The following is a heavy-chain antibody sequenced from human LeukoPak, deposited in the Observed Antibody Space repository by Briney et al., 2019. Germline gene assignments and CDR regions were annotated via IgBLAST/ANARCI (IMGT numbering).Heavy chain of an antibody. D-gene: IGHD3-9*01. CDR2: IFSSGAT. Sequence: SQTLSLTCIVSGVSISSGDYYWGWIRQPPGKGLEWLGNIFSSGATYYNPSLKSRVTISVDTSKNQFSLRLSSVTAADTAVYYCARDLAPINDAFNIWGQGTMVTVSS. CDR1: GVSISSGDYY. V-gene: IGHV4-30-4*01. CDR3: ARDLAPINDAFNI. J-gene: IGHJ3*02.